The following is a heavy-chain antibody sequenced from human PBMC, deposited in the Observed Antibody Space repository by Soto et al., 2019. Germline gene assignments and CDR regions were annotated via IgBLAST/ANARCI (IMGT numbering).Heavy chain of an antibody. CDR2: IKSKSVGGTT. Sequence: EVQLVESGGGLLKPGGSLTLSCAASGFSFSNVWMSWVRQAPGKGLEWVGHIKSKSVGGTTDYTAPVKGRFTISRDDSKDPLYLQRNSLKTEDTAVYYCTTYSTLSVCDGGPCYSVQTKNHDSCGQGILVTVSS. CDR1: GFSFSNVW. CDR3: TTYSTLSVCDGGPCYSVQTKNHDS. D-gene: IGHD2-15*01. J-gene: IGHJ4*02. V-gene: IGHV3-15*01.